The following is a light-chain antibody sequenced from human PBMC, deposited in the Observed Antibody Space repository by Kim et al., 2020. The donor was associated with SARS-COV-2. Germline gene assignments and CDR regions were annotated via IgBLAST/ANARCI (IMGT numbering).Light chain of an antibody. CDR2: AAS. J-gene: IGKJ4*01. CDR1: QSISTY. Sequence: DIQMTQSPSSLAASVGDRVTIACRASQSISTYLNWYQQKPGKAPKLLIYAASSLQSGVPSRFSGSGSGTDFTLTISSLQPEDFATYCQQSHTTPLLTFGGGTKVDIK. V-gene: IGKV1-39*01. CDR3: QQSHTTPLLT.